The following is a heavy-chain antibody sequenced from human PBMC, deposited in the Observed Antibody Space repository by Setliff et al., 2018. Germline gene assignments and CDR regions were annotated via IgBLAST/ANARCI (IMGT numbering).Heavy chain of an antibody. J-gene: IGHJ4*02. CDR3: ARGWYSSSWIHPPDY. V-gene: IGHV4-4*07. CDR2: IYTSGST. CDR1: GGSISSYY. D-gene: IGHD6-13*01. Sequence: PSETLSLTCTVSGGSISSYYWSWIRQPAGKGLEWIGRIYTSGSTNYNPSPKIRVNMSVDTSKNQFSLKLSSVTAADTAVYYCARGWYSSSWIHPPDYWGQGTLVTVSS.